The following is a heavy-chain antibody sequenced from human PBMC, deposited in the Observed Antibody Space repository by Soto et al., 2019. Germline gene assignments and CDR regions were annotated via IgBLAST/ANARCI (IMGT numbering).Heavy chain of an antibody. V-gene: IGHV3-30-3*01. J-gene: IGHJ4*02. CDR1: GFTFSSYA. CDR2: ISYDGSNK. Sequence: QVQLVESGGGVVQPGRSLRLSCAASGFTFSSYAMHWVRQAPGKGLEWVAVISYDGSNKYYADSVKGRFTISRDNSKNTLYLQMNSPRAEDTAVYYWARDSYDSSGLPDYWGQGTLVTVSS. CDR3: ARDSYDSSGLPDY. D-gene: IGHD3-22*01.